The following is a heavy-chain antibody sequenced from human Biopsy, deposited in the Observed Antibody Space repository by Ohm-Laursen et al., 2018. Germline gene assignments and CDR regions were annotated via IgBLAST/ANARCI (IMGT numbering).Heavy chain of an antibody. CDR1: GYTFTNYG. J-gene: IGHJ4*02. Sequence: ASVKVSCKASGYTFTNYGISWVRQAPGQGLEWMGWISPYNGDTDYAQKLQGRVTMTTDTSASTAYMDLRSLRSDDTAVYYCARDRWPHVTLLGLVVFDFWGQGTLVIVSS. CDR3: ARDRWPHVTLLGLVVFDF. V-gene: IGHV1-18*01. CDR2: ISPYNGDT. D-gene: IGHD3-3*01.